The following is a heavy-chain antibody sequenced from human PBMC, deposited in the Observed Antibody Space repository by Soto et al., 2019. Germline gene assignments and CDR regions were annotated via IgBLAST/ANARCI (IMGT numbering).Heavy chain of an antibody. D-gene: IGHD6-13*01. Sequence: PGESLKISCKGSGYSFTSYWIGWVRQMPGKGLEWMGIIYPGDSDTRYSPSFQGQVTISADKSISTAYLQWSSLKASDTAMYYCARHETANSPGIAAAGTEGYYYGMDVWGKGTTVTVSS. CDR3: ARHETANSPGIAAAGTEGYYYGMDV. CDR1: GYSFTSYW. J-gene: IGHJ6*04. V-gene: IGHV5-51*01. CDR2: IYPGDSDT.